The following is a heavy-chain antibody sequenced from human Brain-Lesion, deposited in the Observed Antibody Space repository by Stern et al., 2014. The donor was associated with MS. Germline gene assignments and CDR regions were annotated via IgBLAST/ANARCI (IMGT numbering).Heavy chain of an antibody. J-gene: IGHJ5*02. D-gene: IGHD2-15*01. CDR3: AGEEDIRYCSGGSCTGNWFDP. CDR1: GGSVSSTSYA. CDR2: IYYRGNT. V-gene: IGHV4-39*01. Sequence: QVHLVESGPGLVKPSETLSLTCTVAGGSVSSTSYAWAWIRQPPGKGLEGIGTIYYRGNTYYSPSLKSRLTKSLATSKNQFSPQLGSVTAADTAVYYCAGEEDIRYCSGGSCTGNWFDPWGQGTLVTVSS.